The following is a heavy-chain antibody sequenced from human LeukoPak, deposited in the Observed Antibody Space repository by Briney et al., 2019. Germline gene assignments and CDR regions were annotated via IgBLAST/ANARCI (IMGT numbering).Heavy chain of an antibody. CDR3: ARHRIVAAIGAFDY. CDR1: GGPITGYY. CDR2: IHYSGST. J-gene: IGHJ4*02. D-gene: IGHD6-13*01. V-gene: IGHV4-59*08. Sequence: PSETLSLTCTVSGGPITGYYWSWIRQPPGKGLEWIGFIHYSGSTSYNPSLKSRVTMSVDTSRNQFSLKLSSVTATDTAVYYCARHRIVAAIGAFDYWGQGTLVTVSS.